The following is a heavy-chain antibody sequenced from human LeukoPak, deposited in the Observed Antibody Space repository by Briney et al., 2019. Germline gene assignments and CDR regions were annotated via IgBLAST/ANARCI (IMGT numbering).Heavy chain of an antibody. V-gene: IGHV3-48*03. CDR2: ISSSGSTI. J-gene: IGHJ5*02. CDR1: AFTFSSYV. D-gene: IGHD4-17*01. CDR3: ARDTNGDGWFDP. Sequence: GGSLRLSCAASAFTFSSYVMNWVRQAPGEGLEWVSYISSSGSTIYYADSVKGRFTISRDNAKNSLYLQMNSLRAEDTSVYYCARDTNGDGWFDPWGQGTLVTVSS.